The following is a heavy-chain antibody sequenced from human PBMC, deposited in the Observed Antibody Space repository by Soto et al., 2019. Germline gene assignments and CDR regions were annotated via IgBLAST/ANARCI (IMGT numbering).Heavy chain of an antibody. V-gene: IGHV3-48*01. Sequence: PGGSLRLSCAASGFTFISYSMNWVRQAPGKGLEWVLYISSSSSTIYYADSVKGRFTISRDNAKNSLYLQMNSLRAEDTAVYYCARDAPPDDYWGQGTLVTVSS. J-gene: IGHJ4*02. CDR2: ISSSSSTI. CDR3: ARDAPPDDY. CDR1: GFTFISYS.